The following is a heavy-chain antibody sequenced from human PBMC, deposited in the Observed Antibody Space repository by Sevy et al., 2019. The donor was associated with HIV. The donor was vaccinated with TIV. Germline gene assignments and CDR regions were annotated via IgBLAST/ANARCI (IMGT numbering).Heavy chain of an antibody. CDR2: ISGSGGST. CDR3: AKIGSDYFYYYYMDV. V-gene: IGHV3-23*01. J-gene: IGHJ6*03. D-gene: IGHD1-26*01. CDR1: GFMFSSYA. Sequence: GGSLRLSCAASGFMFSSYAMSWVRQAPGKGLEWVSAISGSGGSTYYADSVKGRFTKSRDSSKNTQYLQMNSLRAEDTAVYYCAKIGSDYFYYYYMDVWGKGTTVTVSS.